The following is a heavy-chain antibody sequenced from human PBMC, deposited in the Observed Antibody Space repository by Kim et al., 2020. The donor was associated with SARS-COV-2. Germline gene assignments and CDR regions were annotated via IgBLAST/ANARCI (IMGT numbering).Heavy chain of an antibody. CDR2: IYSGGST. D-gene: IGHD6-13*01. CDR1: GFTVSSNY. Sequence: GGSLRLSCAASGFTVSSNYMSWVRQAPGKGLEWVSVIYSGGSTYYADSVKGRFTISRDNSKNTLYLQMNSLRAEDTAVYYCARDRAGIEGRHYYYYGMDVWGQGTTVTVSS. V-gene: IGHV3-53*01. J-gene: IGHJ6*02. CDR3: ARDRAGIEGRHYYYYGMDV.